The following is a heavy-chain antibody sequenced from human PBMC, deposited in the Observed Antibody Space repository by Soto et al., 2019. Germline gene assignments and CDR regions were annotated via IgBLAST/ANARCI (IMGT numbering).Heavy chain of an antibody. J-gene: IGHJ5*01. D-gene: IGHD3-22*01. CDR1: GYRLSSYG. CDR2: INTYNGNR. V-gene: IGHV1-18*01. Sequence: QVQLVQSGAELRKPGASVKVSCKASGYRLSSYGINGVRQAPGQGLEWMGGINTYNGNRNYAQKFEDRVTMTTATSTSTVYMELRSLKSNDNAIYYCASDRLRGYNRSGFYSWCQGTLVTVSS. CDR3: ASDRLRGYNRSGFYS.